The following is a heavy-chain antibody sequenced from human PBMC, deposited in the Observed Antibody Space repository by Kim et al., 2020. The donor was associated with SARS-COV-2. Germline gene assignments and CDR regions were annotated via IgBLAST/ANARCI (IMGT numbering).Heavy chain of an antibody. Sequence: SETLSLTCTVSGGSISSSSYYWGWIRQPPGKGLEWIGSIYYSGSTYYNPSLKSRVTISVDTSKNQFSLKLSSVTAADTAVYYCARDWEDGYSGYDLPYYFDYWGQGTLVTVSS. CDR2: IYYSGST. J-gene: IGHJ4*02. CDR1: GGSISSSSYY. D-gene: IGHD5-12*01. V-gene: IGHV4-39*07. CDR3: ARDWEDGYSGYDLPYYFDY.